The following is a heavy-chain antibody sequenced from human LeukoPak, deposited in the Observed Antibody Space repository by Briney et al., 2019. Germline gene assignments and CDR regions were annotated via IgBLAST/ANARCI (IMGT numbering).Heavy chain of an antibody. CDR3: ARGYCSNGVCYRGGFDF. CDR2: ISRSSSAI. J-gene: IGHJ4*02. CDR1: GFTFSSYE. V-gene: IGHV3-48*03. D-gene: IGHD2-8*01. Sequence: GGTLRPSCAASGFTFSSYEMNWVRQAPGKGLEWVSVISRSSSAIYYAASVKCRFTISRDNAKNSLYLQMNSLSAEDTALYYCARGYCSNGVCYRGGFDFWGQGTLVTVSS.